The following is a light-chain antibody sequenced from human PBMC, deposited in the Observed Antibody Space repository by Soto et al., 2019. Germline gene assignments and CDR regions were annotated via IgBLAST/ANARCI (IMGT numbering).Light chain of an antibody. CDR3: QQYGSSPAA. CDR1: QSVSSSY. J-gene: IGKJ4*01. Sequence: EIVLTQSPGTLSLSPGERATLSCRASQSVSSSYLAWYQQKPGQAPRLLIYGASSRATGIPDRFTGSGSGTDFTLTSGRLEPEDFAAYYCQQYGSSPAAFGGGTKVEIK. CDR2: GAS. V-gene: IGKV3-20*01.